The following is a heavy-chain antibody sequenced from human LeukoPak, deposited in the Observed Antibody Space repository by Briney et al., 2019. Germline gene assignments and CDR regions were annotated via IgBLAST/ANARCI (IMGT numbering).Heavy chain of an antibody. CDR2: IDTRTGNP. CDR3: ARGASRGYYRASNFDY. Sequence: ASVKVSCKVSAYTVTSYALNWVRQAPGQGLEWMGWIDTRTGNPTYAQGFTGRFVFSLDTSVSTAYLQISSLKVEDSVVYYCARGASRGYYRASNFDYWGQGTLVTVSS. D-gene: IGHD6-25*01. V-gene: IGHV7-4-1*02. J-gene: IGHJ4*02. CDR1: AYTVTSYA.